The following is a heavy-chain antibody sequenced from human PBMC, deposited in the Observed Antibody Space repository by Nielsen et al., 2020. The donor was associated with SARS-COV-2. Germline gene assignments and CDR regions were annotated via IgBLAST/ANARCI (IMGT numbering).Heavy chain of an antibody. D-gene: IGHD3-9*01. Sequence: GESLKISCAASGFTFSSYAMHWVRQAPGKGLEWVAVISYDGSNKYYADSVKGRFTISRDNSKNTLYLQMNSLRAEDTAVYYCAKDPFNDIWTGYQNWFDPWGQGTLVTVSS. CDR2: ISYDGSNK. CDR1: GFTFSSYA. CDR3: AKDPFNDIWTGYQNWFDP. V-gene: IGHV3-30*04. J-gene: IGHJ5*02.